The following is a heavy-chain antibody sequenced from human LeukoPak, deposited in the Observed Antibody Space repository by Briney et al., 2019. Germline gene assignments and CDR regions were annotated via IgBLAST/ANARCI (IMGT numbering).Heavy chain of an antibody. CDR1: GYTFSSYA. D-gene: IGHD4-17*01. J-gene: IGHJ4*02. V-gene: IGHV3-23*01. CDR3: ARDPHYGAIDY. Sequence: GGSLRLSCAASGYTFSSYAMSWLRQAPGKGLEGVSTISGSGGNTYYADSVKRRFTISRDNSKNTMYLQMDSLRAEDTAVYYCARDPHYGAIDYWGQGTLVTVSS. CDR2: ISGSGGNT.